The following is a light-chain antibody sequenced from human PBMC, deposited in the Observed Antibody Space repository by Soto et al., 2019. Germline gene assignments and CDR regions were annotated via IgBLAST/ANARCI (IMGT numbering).Light chain of an antibody. Sequence: EIVLTQSPGTLSLSPGERATLSCRASQSVSSCSYLAWYQQKPGQAPSLLIYGASSRATGIPDRFSGSGSATDFTLTISRLEPEDFAVYDCRQYGSSPSYTFGQGTKLEIK. CDR2: GAS. J-gene: IGKJ2*01. CDR3: RQYGSSPSYT. CDR1: QSVSSCSY. V-gene: IGKV3-20*01.